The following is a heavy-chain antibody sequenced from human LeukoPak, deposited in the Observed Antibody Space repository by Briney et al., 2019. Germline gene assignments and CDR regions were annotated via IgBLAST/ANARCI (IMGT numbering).Heavy chain of an antibody. D-gene: IGHD6-13*01. CDR3: ARTYSSGWLHYFDY. CDR1: GYSFTNYW. J-gene: IGHJ4*02. CDR2: IFPGDSDT. V-gene: IGHV5-51*01. Sequence: GESLKISCKGFGYSFTNYWIGWVRQMPGKGLEWMGIIFPGDSDTRYSPSFQGQVTISADKSINTAYLQWSSLEASDTAIYYCARTYSSGWLHYFDYWGQGALVTVSS.